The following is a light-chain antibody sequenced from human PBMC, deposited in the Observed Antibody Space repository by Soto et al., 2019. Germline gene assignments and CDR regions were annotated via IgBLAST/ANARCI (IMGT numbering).Light chain of an antibody. CDR2: VAS. V-gene: IGKV3-11*01. Sequence: EIVLTQSPATLSLSPGERATLSCRASQSISSYLAWYQQKPGQAPTMLIYVASNRTTGIPARFSGSGSGTDFTLTISSLEPEDCAVYYCQQRSNWPPNTFGQGTRLEIK. J-gene: IGKJ5*01. CDR1: QSISSY. CDR3: QQRSNWPPNT.